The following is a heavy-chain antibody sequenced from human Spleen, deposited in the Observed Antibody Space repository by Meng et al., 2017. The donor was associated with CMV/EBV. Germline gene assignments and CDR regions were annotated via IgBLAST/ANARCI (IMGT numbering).Heavy chain of an antibody. CDR1: GYTFTSYY. CDR3: ARDLEYCGSTSCFEDCFDP. Sequence: ASVKVSCKASGYTFTSYYMHWVRQAPGQGLEWMGIINPSGGSTSYAQKFQGRVTMTRDTSTSTVYMELSSLRSDDTAVYYCARDLEYCGSTSCFEDCFDPWGQGTLVTVSS. J-gene: IGHJ5*02. D-gene: IGHD2-2*01. V-gene: IGHV1-46*01. CDR2: INPSGGST.